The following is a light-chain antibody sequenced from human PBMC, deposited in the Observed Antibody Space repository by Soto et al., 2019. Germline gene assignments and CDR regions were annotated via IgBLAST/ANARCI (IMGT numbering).Light chain of an antibody. CDR2: DAS. J-gene: IGKJ1*01. Sequence: DIQMTQSPSTLSASVGDRVTITCRASPSISSWLAWYQKKPGKAPKLLIYDASSLESGVPSRFSGSGSGTEFTLTISSLQTDDFASYECQQYDSYPWTFGQGTKVDIK. CDR1: PSISSW. CDR3: QQYDSYPWT. V-gene: IGKV1-5*01.